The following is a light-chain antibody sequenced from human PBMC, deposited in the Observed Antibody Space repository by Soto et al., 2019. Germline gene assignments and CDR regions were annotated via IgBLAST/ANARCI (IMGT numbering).Light chain of an antibody. J-gene: IGLJ2*01. CDR2: DVS. Sequence: QSALTQPASVSGSPGQSITISCTGTNSDVGGYIYVSWYQQHPGKAPKLMIYDVSNRPSGVSNRFSGSKSGNTASLTISGLQAEDEADYYCSSYTSSSTRVFGGGTKVTVL. CDR3: SSYTSSSTRV. CDR1: NSDVGGYIY. V-gene: IGLV2-14*01.